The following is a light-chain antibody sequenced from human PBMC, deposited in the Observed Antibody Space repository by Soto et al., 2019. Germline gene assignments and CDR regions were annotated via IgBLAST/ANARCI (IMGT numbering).Light chain of an antibody. CDR1: RSVTTF. CDR3: QQYGSSGT. CDR2: GAS. J-gene: IGKJ1*01. Sequence: EIVLTQSPGTLSLSPGERATLSCRASRSVTTFLAWYQQKPGQAPRLLIYGASNRATGIPDRFSGSGSRTDFTLTISRLEPEDFAVYYCQQYGSSGTFGQGTKVDIK. V-gene: IGKV3-20*01.